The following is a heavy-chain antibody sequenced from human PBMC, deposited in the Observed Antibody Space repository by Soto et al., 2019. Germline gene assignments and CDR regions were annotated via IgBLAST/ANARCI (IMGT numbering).Heavy chain of an antibody. V-gene: IGHV1-18*01. CDR2: ISAYNGNT. J-gene: IGHJ6*02. CDR1: GYTFTSYG. D-gene: IGHD3-10*01. CDR3: ARVIFNYYGFGELLKGTRYYYGMDV. Sequence: ASVKVSCKASGYTFTSYGISWVRQAPGQGLEWVGWISAYNGNTNYAQKLQVRVTMTTDTSTSTAYMELRSLRSDDTAVYYCARVIFNYYGFGELLKGTRYYYGMDVWGQGTTVTVSS.